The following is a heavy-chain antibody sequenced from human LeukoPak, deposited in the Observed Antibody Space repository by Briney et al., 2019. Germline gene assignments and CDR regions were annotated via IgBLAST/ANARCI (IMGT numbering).Heavy chain of an antibody. Sequence: GGSLRLSCAAFGFTFSSYGMTWVRQAPGKGLEWVSITYSDGNTYYAESVRGRFTVSRGYSKNTLYLQMKSLRVEDTAFYYCARDLSYFDYWGQGTLVTVSS. D-gene: IGHD2/OR15-2a*01. CDR3: ARDLSYFDY. CDR1: GFTFSSYG. J-gene: IGHJ4*02. V-gene: IGHV3-53*01. CDR2: TYSDGNT.